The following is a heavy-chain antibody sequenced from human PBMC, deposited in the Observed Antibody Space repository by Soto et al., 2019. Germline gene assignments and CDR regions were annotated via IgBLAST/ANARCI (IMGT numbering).Heavy chain of an antibody. CDR1: GFTFSSYE. CDR2: ISSSGSTI. CDR3: ARDEPTSSGWYVSYYYSMDV. J-gene: IGHJ6*02. Sequence: EVQLVESGGGLVQPGGSLRLSCAASGFTFSSYEMNWVRQAPGKGLEWVSYISSSGSTIYYADSVKGRFTISRDNAKNSLYLQMNSLRAEDTAAYNCARDEPTSSGWYVSYYYSMDVWGQGTTVTVSS. D-gene: IGHD6-19*01. V-gene: IGHV3-48*03.